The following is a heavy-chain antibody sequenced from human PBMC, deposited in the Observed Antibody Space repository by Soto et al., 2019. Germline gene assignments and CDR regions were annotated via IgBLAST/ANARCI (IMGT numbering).Heavy chain of an antibody. D-gene: IGHD6-19*01. CDR1: GYSFTSYA. CDR3: ARVSGWYYFDY. CDR2: INAGNGNT. J-gene: IGHJ4*02. Sequence: ASVKVSCKASGYSFTSYAMQCVRQAPGQRLEWMGWINAGNGNTKYSQKFQGRVTITRDTSASTAYMELSSLRSEDTAVYYCARVSGWYYFDYWGQGTLVTVSS. V-gene: IGHV1-3*01.